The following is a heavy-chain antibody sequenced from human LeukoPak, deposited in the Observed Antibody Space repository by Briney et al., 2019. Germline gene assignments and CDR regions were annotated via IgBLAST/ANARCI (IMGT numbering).Heavy chain of an antibody. CDR1: GYTFTSYD. V-gene: IGHV1-8*03. CDR2: MNPNSGNT. CDR3: ARNTPKGDYYDSSGDYYMDV. J-gene: IGHJ6*03. Sequence: ASVKVSCKASGYTFTSYDINWVRQATGQGLEWMGWMNPNSGNTGYAQKFQGRVTITRNTSISTAYMELSRLRSDDTAVYYCARNTPKGDYYDSSGDYYMDVWGKGTTVTVSS. D-gene: IGHD3-22*01.